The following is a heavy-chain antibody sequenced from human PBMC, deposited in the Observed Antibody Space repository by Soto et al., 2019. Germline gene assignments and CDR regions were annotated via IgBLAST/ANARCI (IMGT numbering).Heavy chain of an antibody. CDR1: GFTFSSYA. V-gene: IGHV3-23*01. CDR2: ISGSGDST. D-gene: IGHD6-19*01. CDR3: AKRTSGWYFDY. J-gene: IGHJ4*02. Sequence: EEQLLESGGGLVQPGGSLRLSCAASGFTFSSYAMSWVRQAPGKGLEWVSVISGSGDSTYYADSVKGRFTISRDNSKNTLYLQMNSLRAEDTAVYYCAKRTSGWYFDYWGQGTLVTVSS.